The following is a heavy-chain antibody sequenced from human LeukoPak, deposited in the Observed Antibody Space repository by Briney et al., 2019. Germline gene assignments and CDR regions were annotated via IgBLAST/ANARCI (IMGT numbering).Heavy chain of an antibody. V-gene: IGHV3-74*01. CDR1: GFTFSSYW. D-gene: IGHD4-17*01. CDR2: IDSDGSST. Sequence: QPGGSLRLSCAASGFTFSSYWMHWVRQAPGKGLVWVSRIDSDGSSTSYADAVKGRFTISRDNAKNTVYLQMNSLRAEDTAVYYCARVNYGDYVTWGQGTLVTVSS. J-gene: IGHJ5*02. CDR3: ARVNYGDYVT.